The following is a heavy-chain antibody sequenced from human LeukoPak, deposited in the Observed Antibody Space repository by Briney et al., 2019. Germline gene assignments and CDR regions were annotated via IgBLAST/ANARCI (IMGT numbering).Heavy chain of an antibody. D-gene: IGHD3-16*01. V-gene: IGHV3-48*03. CDR1: GFTFSSYE. CDR3: ARDGYYDYVWGGYYYYMDV. Sequence: GRSLRLACAAAGFTFSSYEMNWVRQAPGKWMEWDSYIISSVTTIYSAESVKGRFTIRRDNAKTPLYLQMNRLSDEDTAVYYSARDGYYDYVWGGYYYYMDVWGKGTTVTISS. CDR2: IISSVTTI. J-gene: IGHJ6*03.